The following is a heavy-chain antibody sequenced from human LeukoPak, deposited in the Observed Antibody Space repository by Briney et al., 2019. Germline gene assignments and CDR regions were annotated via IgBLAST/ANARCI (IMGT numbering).Heavy chain of an antibody. CDR2: ISSSSSTI. CDR3: ARGHCSSTSCYTNMDV. V-gene: IGHV3-48*04. CDR1: GFTFSSYS. D-gene: IGHD2-2*02. J-gene: IGHJ6*03. Sequence: GGSLRLSCAASGFTFSSYSMNWVRQAPGKGLEWVSYISSSSSTIYYADSVKGRFTISRDNAKNSLYLQMNSLRAEDTAVYYCARGHCSSTSCYTNMDVWGKGTTVTVPS.